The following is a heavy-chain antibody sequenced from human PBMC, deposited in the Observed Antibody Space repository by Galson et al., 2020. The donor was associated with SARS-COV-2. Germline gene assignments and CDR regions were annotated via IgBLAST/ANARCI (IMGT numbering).Heavy chain of an antibody. CDR3: AKEAGTGLANDYFQH. Sequence: GESLKISCVTSGFTCNNYAMGWVRQAPGKGLEWVSQICAGGDTYHGDSVKGRFTISRDNLRNPLSLEMNSLRVDDTALYYCAKEAGTGLANDYFQHWGKGTLVTVSS. CDR1: GFTCNNYA. D-gene: IGHD6-19*01. V-gene: IGHV3-23*02. CDR2: ICAGGDT. J-gene: IGHJ1*01.